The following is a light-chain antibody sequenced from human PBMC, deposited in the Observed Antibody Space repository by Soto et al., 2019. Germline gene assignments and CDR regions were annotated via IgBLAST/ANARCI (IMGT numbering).Light chain of an antibody. CDR3: QQYGSSLYT. Sequence: IVLTQSPGTLSLSPGERATLSCRASQSVSSSYLAWYQQKPGQAPRLLIYGASSRATGIPDRLSGSGSGTDFTLTISRLEPEDFAVYYCQQYGSSLYTFGQGTKLESK. V-gene: IGKV3-20*01. CDR2: GAS. J-gene: IGKJ2*01. CDR1: QSVSSSY.